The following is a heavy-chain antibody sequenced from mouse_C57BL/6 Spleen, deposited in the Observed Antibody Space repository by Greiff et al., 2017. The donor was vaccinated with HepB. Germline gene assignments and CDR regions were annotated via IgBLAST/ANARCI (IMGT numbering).Heavy chain of an antibody. D-gene: IGHD1-1*01. CDR3: ARSEVVYWYFDV. Sequence: VKLMESGPELVKPGASVKISCKASGYAFSSSWMNWVKQRPGKGLEWIGRIYPGDGDTNYNGKFKGKATLTADKSSSTAYMQLSSLTSEDSAVYFCARSEVVYWYFDVWGTGTTVTVSS. CDR2: IYPGDGDT. CDR1: GYAFSSSW. V-gene: IGHV1-82*01. J-gene: IGHJ1*03.